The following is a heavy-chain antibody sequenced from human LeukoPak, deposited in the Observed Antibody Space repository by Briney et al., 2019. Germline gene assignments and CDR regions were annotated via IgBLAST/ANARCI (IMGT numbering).Heavy chain of an antibody. CDR1: GFSFSSYE. V-gene: IGHV3-48*03. Sequence: PGGSLRLSCVASGFSFSSYEMNWVRQAPGKGLEWVSYISAMKGPFTISRDNAENSLYLQMNSLRAEDTAVYYCARPFVWGLATQGLDYWGQGTLVTVSS. J-gene: IGHJ4*02. CDR3: ARPFVWGLATQGLDY. CDR2: IS. D-gene: IGHD3-16*01.